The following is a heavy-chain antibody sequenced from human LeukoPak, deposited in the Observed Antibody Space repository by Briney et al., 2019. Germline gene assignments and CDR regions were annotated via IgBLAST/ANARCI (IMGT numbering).Heavy chain of an antibody. V-gene: IGHV1-69*13. D-gene: IGHD1-26*01. CDR1: GGTFSSYA. Sequence: ASVKVSCKASGGTFSSYAISWVRQAPGQGLEWMGVIIPIFGTANYAQKFQGRVTITADESTSTAYMELSSLRSEDTAVYYCARGYRGAFDIWGQGTMVTVSS. J-gene: IGHJ3*02. CDR3: ARGYRGAFDI. CDR2: IIPIFGTA.